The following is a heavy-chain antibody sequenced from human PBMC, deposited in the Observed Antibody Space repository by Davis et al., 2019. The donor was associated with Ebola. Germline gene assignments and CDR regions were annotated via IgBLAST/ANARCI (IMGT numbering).Heavy chain of an antibody. J-gene: IGHJ6*02. Sequence: GGSLRLSCVVSGFTFSSYSMNWVRQAPGKGLEWISYISGSGRTTYYADSVKGRFTISRDNSKNTLYLQMNSLRVEDTAVYYCAKNQQYYYNYAMDVWGQGTTVTVSS. V-gene: IGHV3-23*01. CDR2: ISGSGRTT. CDR3: AKNQQYYYNYAMDV. CDR1: GFTFSSYS. D-gene: IGHD6-13*01.